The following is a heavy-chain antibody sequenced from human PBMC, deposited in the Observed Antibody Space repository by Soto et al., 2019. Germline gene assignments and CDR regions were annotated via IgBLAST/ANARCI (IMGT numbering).Heavy chain of an antibody. D-gene: IGHD7-27*01. CDR1: GFTVSGNY. J-gene: IGHJ6*02. CDR3: ARDSGCLGTMDV. Sequence: GGSLRLCCAASGFTVSGNYMSWVRQAPGKGLEWVSLIYSGGSTNYADSVKGRFTISRDNSKNTLYLQMNSLRAEDTAVYYCARDSGCLGTMDVWGQGTTVTVSS. V-gene: IGHV3-53*01. CDR2: IYSGGST.